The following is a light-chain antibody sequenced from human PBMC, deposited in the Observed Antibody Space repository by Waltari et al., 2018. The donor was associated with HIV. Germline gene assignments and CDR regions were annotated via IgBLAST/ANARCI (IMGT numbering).Light chain of an antibody. Sequence: DIHMSQAPSSLSASVGDRVTITCRASRDISNDLAWYQQKSGEVPKLLIYGASTLRSGVSSRFRGSASGTEFTLTINGLQPEDVASYYCQNYDSAPVAFGQGTRLEI. J-gene: IGKJ5*01. CDR1: RDISND. CDR2: GAS. CDR3: QNYDSAPVA. V-gene: IGKV1-27*01.